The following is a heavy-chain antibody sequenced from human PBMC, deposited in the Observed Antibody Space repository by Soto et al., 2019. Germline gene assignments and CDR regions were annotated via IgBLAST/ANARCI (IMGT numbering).Heavy chain of an antibody. CDR3: AKDASSSWLRHFDY. CDR1: GFTFSSYG. CDR2: ISYDGSNK. V-gene: IGHV3-30*18. J-gene: IGHJ4*02. Sequence: GGSLRLSCAASGFTFSSYGMHWVRQAPGKGLEWVAVISYDGSNKYYADSVKGRFTISRDNSKNTLYLQMNSLRAEDTAVYYCAKDASSSWLRHFDYWGQGTLVTVSS. D-gene: IGHD6-13*01.